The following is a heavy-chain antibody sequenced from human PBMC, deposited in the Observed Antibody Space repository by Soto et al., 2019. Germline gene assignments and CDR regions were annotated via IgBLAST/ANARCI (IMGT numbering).Heavy chain of an antibody. CDR2: INPATGAA. V-gene: IGHV1-2*02. Sequence: QLHLVQSGAVVKKPGASVTVSCSASGYPVTAYYMHWVRQAPGRGLEWMGGINPATGAAKYTQTSQGRVTMTRDSSMSTDSVEFYCPTSEEPAVFCCAEGGGVGVAGSAAFDMWGQGTLVTVSS. J-gene: IGHJ3*02. D-gene: IGHD3-3*01. CDR3: AEGGGVGVAGSAAFDM. CDR1: GYPVTAYY.